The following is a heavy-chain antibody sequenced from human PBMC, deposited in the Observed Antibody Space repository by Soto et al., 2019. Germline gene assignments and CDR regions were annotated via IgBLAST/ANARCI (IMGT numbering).Heavy chain of an antibody. J-gene: IGHJ4*02. CDR1: GGSISSYY. D-gene: IGHD5-18*01. CDR2: NYYSGST. V-gene: IGHV4-59*08. Sequence: PSETLSLTCTVSGGSISSYYWSWIRQPPGKGLEWIGYNYYSGSTNYNPSLKSRVTLSVDTSNYQFSLKLSFVSAADTAVYYCARRYGSCFDYWGQGTLVTVS. CDR3: ARRYGSCFDY.